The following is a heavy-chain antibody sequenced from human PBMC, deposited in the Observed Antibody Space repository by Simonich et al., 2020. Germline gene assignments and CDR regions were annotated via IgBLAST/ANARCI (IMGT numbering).Heavy chain of an antibody. CDR1: GYTLTGYY. CDR3: ARVPGIYYYYGMDV. CDR2: INPNSGGT. J-gene: IGHJ6*02. D-gene: IGHD3-10*01. V-gene: IGHV1-2*02. Sequence: GAEVKKPGASVKVSCKASGYTLTGYYMHWVPQAPGQGLGWMGGINPNSGGTNYAQKFQGRVTMTRDTSISTAYMELSRLRSDDTAVYYCARVPGIYYYYGMDVWGQGTTVTVSS.